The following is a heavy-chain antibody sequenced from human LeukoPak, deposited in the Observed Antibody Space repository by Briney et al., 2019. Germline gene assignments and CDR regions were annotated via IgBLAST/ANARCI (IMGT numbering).Heavy chain of an antibody. J-gene: IGHJ4*02. V-gene: IGHV3-21*01. CDR3: ARFALKTPPTD. Sequence: PGGSLRLSCAASGFTFSTYSMNWVRQAPGKGLEWVSSISSSSSYIYYADSVKGRFTISRDNAKNSLYLQMNSLRAEDTAVYYCARFALKTPPTDWGQGTQVTVS. CDR1: GFTFSTYS. CDR2: ISSSSSYI.